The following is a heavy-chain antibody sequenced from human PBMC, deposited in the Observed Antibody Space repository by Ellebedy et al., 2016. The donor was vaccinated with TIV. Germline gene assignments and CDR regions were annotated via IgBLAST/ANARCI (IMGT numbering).Heavy chain of an antibody. CDR1: GFTFSSYG. CDR3: AKEDEAGFDY. Sequence: GGSLRLXCAASGFTFSSYGMHWVRQAPGKGLEWVAVISYDGSNKYYADSVKGRFTISRDNSKNTLYLQMNSLRAEDTAVYYCAKEDEAGFDYWGQGNLVTVSS. D-gene: IGHD6-19*01. CDR2: ISYDGSNK. V-gene: IGHV3-30*18. J-gene: IGHJ4*02.